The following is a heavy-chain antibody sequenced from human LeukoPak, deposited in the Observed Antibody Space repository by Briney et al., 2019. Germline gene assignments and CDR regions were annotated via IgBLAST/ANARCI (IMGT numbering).Heavy chain of an antibody. CDR2: MNPNSGNT. V-gene: IGHV1-8*01. CDR1: GYTFTSYD. Sequence: GASVKVSCKASGYTFTSYDINWVRQAPGQRLEWMGWMNPNSGNTGYAQKFQGRVTMTRNTSISTAYMELSSLRSEDTAVYYCAGGGRTYYYGSGSYFDWGQGTLVTVSS. CDR3: AGGGRTYYYGSGSYFD. J-gene: IGHJ4*02. D-gene: IGHD3-10*01.